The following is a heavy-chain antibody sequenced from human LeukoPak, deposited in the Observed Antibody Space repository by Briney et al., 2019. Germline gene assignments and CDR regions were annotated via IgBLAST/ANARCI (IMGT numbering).Heavy chain of an antibody. V-gene: IGHV6-1*01. CDR3: ARDEYDSSGYYYYYYGMDV. Sequence: SQTLSLTCAISGDSVSSNSAAWNWIRQSPSRGLEWLGRTYYRSKWYNDYAVSVKSRITINPDTSKNQFSLQLNSVTPEDTAVYYCARDEYDSSGYYYYYYGMDVWGQGTTVTVSS. CDR2: TYYRSKWYN. CDR1: GDSVSSNSAA. J-gene: IGHJ6*02. D-gene: IGHD3-22*01.